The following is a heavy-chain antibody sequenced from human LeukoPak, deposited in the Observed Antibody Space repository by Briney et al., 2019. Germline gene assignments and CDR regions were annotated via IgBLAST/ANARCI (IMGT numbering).Heavy chain of an antibody. CDR1: GFTFTSSA. CDR2: IVVGSGNT. V-gene: IGHV1-58*02. D-gene: IGHD3-10*01. CDR3: AATYYYGSGSSLYYFDY. J-gene: IGHJ4*02. Sequence: SVKVSCKASGFTFTSSAMQWVRQARGQRLEWIGWIVVGSGNTNYAQKFQERVTITRDMSTSTAYMELSSLRSEDTAVYYCAATYYYGSGSSLYYFDYWGQGTLVTVSS.